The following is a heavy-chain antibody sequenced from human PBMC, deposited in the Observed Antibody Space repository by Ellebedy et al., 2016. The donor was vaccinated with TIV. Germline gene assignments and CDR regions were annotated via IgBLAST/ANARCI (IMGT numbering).Heavy chain of an antibody. CDR3: ARRGYDSSGYYNGNGLDV. CDR2: ISTYYGNT. J-gene: IGHJ6*02. Sequence: AASVKVSCKTSGYSFTNYGISWVRQVPGQGLEWMGWISTYYGNTNYAQKFQGRVTMTTETPTSTVYMDLSNLRSDDTAIYYCARRGYDSSGYYNGNGLDVWGQGTTVTVSS. CDR1: GYSFTNYG. D-gene: IGHD3-22*01. V-gene: IGHV1-18*04.